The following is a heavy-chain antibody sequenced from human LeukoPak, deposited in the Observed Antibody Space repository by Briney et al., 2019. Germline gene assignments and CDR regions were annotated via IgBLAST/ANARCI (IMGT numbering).Heavy chain of an antibody. D-gene: IGHD1-26*01. Sequence: SQTLSLTCAISGDSFSSNSAAWNWIRQSPSRGLEWLGRTYYKSKWYKDYAGSVNSRITIIPDTSKNKFSLQLNSVTPEDTAVYYCARGGPWDLPVGKFDYWGQGTLVTVSS. CDR1: GDSFSSNSAA. CDR3: ARGGPWDLPVGKFDY. J-gene: IGHJ4*02. V-gene: IGHV6-1*01. CDR2: TYYKSKWYK.